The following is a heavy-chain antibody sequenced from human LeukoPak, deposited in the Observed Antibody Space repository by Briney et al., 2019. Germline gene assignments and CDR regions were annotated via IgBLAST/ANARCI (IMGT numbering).Heavy chain of an antibody. J-gene: IGHJ1*01. CDR1: GYTFTGYY. CDR2: INPNSGGT. Sequence: ASVKVSCKASGYTFTGYYMHWVRQAPGQGLEWMGRINPNSGGTNYAQKFQGRVTMNRDTSNRRAYMEVSRLREDETAVYYCARDLAGISSCLYYYDSSGCEYFQHWGQGTLVTVSS. V-gene: IGHV1-2*06. D-gene: IGHD3-22*01. CDR3: ARDLAGISSCLYYYDSSGCEYFQH.